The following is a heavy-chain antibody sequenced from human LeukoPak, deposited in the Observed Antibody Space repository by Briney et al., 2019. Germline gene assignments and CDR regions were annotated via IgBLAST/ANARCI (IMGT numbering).Heavy chain of an antibody. V-gene: IGHV4-34*01. J-gene: IGHJ4*02. CDR1: GGSFSDYY. Sequence: ASETLSLTCAVYGGSFSDYYWSWIRQPSGRGLEWIGEINHSGNTNYNPSLKSRVTISVDTSKNQFFLKLSSVTAADTAVYYCARGGNYFDYWGQGTLVTVYS. CDR2: INHSGNT. CDR3: ARGGNYFDY.